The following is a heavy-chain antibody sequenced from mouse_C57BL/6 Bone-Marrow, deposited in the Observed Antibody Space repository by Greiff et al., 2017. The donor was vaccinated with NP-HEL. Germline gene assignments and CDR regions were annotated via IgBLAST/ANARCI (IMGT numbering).Heavy chain of an antibody. CDR3: ARSPLRDDGYPWYFDV. Sequence: QVTLKECGPGILQSSQTLSLTCSFSGFSLSTSGMGVSWIRQPSGKGLEWLAHIYWDDDKRYNPSLKSRLTISKDTSRNQVFLKITSVDTADTATYYCARSPLRDDGYPWYFDVWGTGTTVTVSS. J-gene: IGHJ1*03. V-gene: IGHV8-12*01. CDR2: IYWDDDK. D-gene: IGHD2-3*01. CDR1: GFSLSTSGMG.